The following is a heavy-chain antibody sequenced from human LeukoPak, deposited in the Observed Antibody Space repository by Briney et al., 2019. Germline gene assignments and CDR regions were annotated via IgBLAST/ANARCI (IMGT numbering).Heavy chain of an antibody. V-gene: IGHV4-34*01. Sequence: PTETLSLPCAISRRPFSDYYWSWIRQPPGKGLEWIVEINHSGSTNYNPSLKSRVTISVDTSKNQFSLKLSSVTAADTAVYYCARSRSFYDFWSGYLRFDPWGQGTLVTVSS. CDR2: INHSGST. CDR1: RRPFSDYY. D-gene: IGHD3-3*01. J-gene: IGHJ5*02. CDR3: ARSRSFYDFWSGYLRFDP.